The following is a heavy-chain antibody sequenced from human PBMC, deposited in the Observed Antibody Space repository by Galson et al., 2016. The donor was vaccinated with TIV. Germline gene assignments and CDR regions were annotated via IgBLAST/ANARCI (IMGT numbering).Heavy chain of an antibody. V-gene: IGHV1-8*02. CDR2: MNPNSGNT. J-gene: IGHJ4*02. Sequence: SCKAPGYTFTSYDINWVRQATGQGLEWMGWMNPNSGNTGYAQKFRSRVTMTRNTSVRTAYMELSSLRSEDTAVYYCARSGDYGDYWGQGTLVTVSS. D-gene: IGHD4-17*01. CDR1: GYTFTSYD. CDR3: ARSGDYGDY.